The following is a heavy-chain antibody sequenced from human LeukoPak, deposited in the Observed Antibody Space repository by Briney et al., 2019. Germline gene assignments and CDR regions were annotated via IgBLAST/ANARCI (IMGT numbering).Heavy chain of an antibody. J-gene: IGHJ5*02. CDR1: GGSISSYY. Sequence: PSETLSLTCTVSGGSISSYYWSWIRQPAGKGLEWIGRIYTSGSTNYNPSLKSRVTMSVDTSKNQFSLKLSSVTAADTAVYYCARNIRFLEWLFGWFDPWGQGTLVTVSS. D-gene: IGHD3-3*01. CDR2: IYTSGST. CDR3: ARNIRFLEWLFGWFDP. V-gene: IGHV4-4*07.